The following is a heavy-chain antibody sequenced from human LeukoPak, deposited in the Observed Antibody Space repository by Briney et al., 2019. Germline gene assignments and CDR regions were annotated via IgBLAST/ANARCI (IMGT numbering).Heavy chain of an antibody. D-gene: IGHD3-22*01. Sequence: GGSLRLSCAASGFTFSSYAMHWVRQAPGKGLEWVAVIWYDGTNKYYADSVKGRFTISRDSPKITLYLQMNSLRAEDTAVYYCARAAYDNSGYLTLWGQGTLVTVSS. CDR3: ARAAYDNSGYLTL. V-gene: IGHV3-33*08. CDR2: IWYDGTNK. CDR1: GFTFSSYA. J-gene: IGHJ4*02.